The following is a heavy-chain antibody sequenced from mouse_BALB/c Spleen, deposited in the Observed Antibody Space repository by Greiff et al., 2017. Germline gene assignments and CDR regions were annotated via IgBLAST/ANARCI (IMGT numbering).Heavy chain of an antibody. CDR1: GYAFTSYN. D-gene: IGHD1-1*01. Sequence: EVKLMESGPELVKPGASVKVSCKASGYAFTSYNMYWVKQSHGKSLEWIGYIDPYNGGTSYNQKFKGKATLTVDKSSSTAYMHLNSLTSEDSAVYYCARRIYYYGSSYAMDYWGQGTSVTVSS. J-gene: IGHJ4*01. V-gene: IGHV1S135*01. CDR3: ARRIYYYGSSYAMDY. CDR2: IDPYNGGT.